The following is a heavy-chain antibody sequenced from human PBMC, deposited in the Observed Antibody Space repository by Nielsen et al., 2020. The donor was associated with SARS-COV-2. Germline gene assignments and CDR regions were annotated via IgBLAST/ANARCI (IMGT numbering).Heavy chain of an antibody. V-gene: IGHV3-33*08. Sequence: GESLKISCAASGFTFSSYGMHWVRQAPGKGLEWVAIIYYDGSKKYYADSVNGRFTISRDNSKNTLYLQMNSLRGEDTAGEYCARESGVGELLGVGFYLWGQGT. J-gene: IGHJ4*02. CDR1: GFTFSSYG. CDR3: ARESGVGELLGVGFYL. D-gene: IGHD3-10*01. CDR2: IYYDGSKK.